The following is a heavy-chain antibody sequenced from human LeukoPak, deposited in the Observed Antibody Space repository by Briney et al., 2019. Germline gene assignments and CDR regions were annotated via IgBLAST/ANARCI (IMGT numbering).Heavy chain of an antibody. CDR1: GYTPTELS. J-gene: IGHJ4*02. Sequence: ASVMVSCKVSGYTPTELSMHWVRQAPGKGLEWMGGFGPEDDETIYAQKFQGRVTMTEDTSTDTAYMELSSLRSEDTAVYYCATWDYYGSGSYHNETIDYWGQGTLVTVSS. CDR3: ATWDYYGSGSYHNETIDY. V-gene: IGHV1-24*01. D-gene: IGHD3-10*01. CDR2: FGPEDDET.